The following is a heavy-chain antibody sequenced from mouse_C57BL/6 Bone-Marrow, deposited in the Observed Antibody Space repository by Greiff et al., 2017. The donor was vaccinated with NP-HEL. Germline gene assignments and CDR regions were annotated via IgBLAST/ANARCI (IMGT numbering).Heavy chain of an antibody. CDR2: IYPRSGNT. CDR3: ARCYVYYAMDD. J-gene: IGHJ4*01. V-gene: IGHV1-81*01. Sequence: QVQLQQSGAELARPGASVKLSCKASGYTFTSYGIRWVKQRPGQGLEWIGEIYPRSGNTYYNEKFKGKATLIADKSSSTAYMELRGLTSEDSGVYFCARCYVYYAMDDWGQGTSVTVSS. CDR1: GYTFTSYG. D-gene: IGHD2-12*01.